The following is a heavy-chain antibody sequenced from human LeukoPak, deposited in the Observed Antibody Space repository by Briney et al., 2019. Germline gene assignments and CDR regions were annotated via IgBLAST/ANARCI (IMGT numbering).Heavy chain of an antibody. V-gene: IGHV3-53*01. D-gene: IGHD6-19*01. Sequence: GGSLRLSCAASGFTVSSNHMSWVRQAPGKGLEWVSVIFSGGTTYYADSVKGRFTISRDNSKNTLYLQMNSLRADDTAVYYCASYTLAYRSPSSGWQNWFDPWGQGTLVTVSS. CDR3: ASYTLAYRSPSSGWQNWFDP. CDR1: GFTVSSNH. J-gene: IGHJ5*02. CDR2: IFSGGTT.